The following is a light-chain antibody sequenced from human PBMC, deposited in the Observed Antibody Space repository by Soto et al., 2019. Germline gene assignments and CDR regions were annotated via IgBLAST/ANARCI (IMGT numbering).Light chain of an antibody. CDR3: CSYTSLSTVV. Sequence: QSVLTQPASVSGSPGQSITISCTGTSSDVGGYNQVSWYQHSPGKAPKLILFAVSDRPSGVSHRFSGSKSGNTASLTISGLQADDEADYYCCSYTSLSTVVFGGGTKLTVL. CDR2: AVS. CDR1: SSDVGGYNQ. J-gene: IGLJ2*01. V-gene: IGLV2-14*01.